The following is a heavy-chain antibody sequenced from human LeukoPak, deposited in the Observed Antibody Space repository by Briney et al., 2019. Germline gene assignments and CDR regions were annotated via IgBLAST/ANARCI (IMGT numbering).Heavy chain of an antibody. CDR2: INSDGSST. D-gene: IGHD6-19*01. CDR3: RAGIAVAGGDY. Sequence: GGSLRLSCAASGFTFSNYWMHWVRQAPGKGLVWVSRINSDGSSTSYADSVKGRFTISRDNAKNALYLQMNSLRAEDTAVYYCRAGIAVAGGDYWGQGTLVTVSS. J-gene: IGHJ4*02. V-gene: IGHV3-74*01. CDR1: GFTFSNYW.